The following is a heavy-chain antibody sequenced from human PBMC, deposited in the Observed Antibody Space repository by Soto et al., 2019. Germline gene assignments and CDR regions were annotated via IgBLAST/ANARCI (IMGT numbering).Heavy chain of an antibody. V-gene: IGHV4-39*01. Sequence: ETLYLTCTVAGCSISSSSYYWGWIRQPPGKVLELIGSIYYSGSTYYNPSLKSRVTISVDTPKNQFSLKLSSVTAPDKAVSSCARNGGGSSWYDGMDVWGQRTTVTVSS. D-gene: IGHD6-13*01. CDR1: GCSISSSSYY. CDR3: ARNGGGSSWYDGMDV. CDR2: IYYSGST. J-gene: IGHJ6*02.